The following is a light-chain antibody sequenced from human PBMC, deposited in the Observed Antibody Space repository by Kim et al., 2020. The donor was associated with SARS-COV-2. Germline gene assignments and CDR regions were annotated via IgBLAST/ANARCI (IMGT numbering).Light chain of an antibody. CDR2: DVS. J-gene: IGLJ2*01. V-gene: IGLV2-14*01. Sequence: QSALTQPASVSGSPGQSITISCTGTSSDVGGCNYVSWYQQHPGKAPKLMIYDVSKRPSGVSNRFSGSKSGNTASLTISGLQAEDEADYYCSSYTGSNNLVFGGGTQLTVL. CDR3: SSYTGSNNLV. CDR1: SSDVGGCNY.